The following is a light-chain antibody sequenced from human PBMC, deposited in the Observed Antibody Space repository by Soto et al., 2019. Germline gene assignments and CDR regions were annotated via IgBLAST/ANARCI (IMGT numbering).Light chain of an antibody. J-gene: IGKJ5*01. CDR1: QSVSSSY. CDR3: QQYGSSSIT. CDR2: GAS. Sequence: EIVLTQSPGTLSLSPGERATLSCRASQSVSSSYLAWYQQKPGQAPRLLIYGASSRATGIPDRFSGSGSGTAFTLPISRLEPEDFAVYYCQQYGSSSITFGQGTRLEIK. V-gene: IGKV3-20*01.